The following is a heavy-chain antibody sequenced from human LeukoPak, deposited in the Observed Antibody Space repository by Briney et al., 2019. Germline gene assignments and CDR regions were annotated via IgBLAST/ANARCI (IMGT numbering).Heavy chain of an antibody. J-gene: IGHJ4*02. D-gene: IGHD3-16*02. V-gene: IGHV1-18*01. CDR1: GYTFINYG. CDR2: ISAYNGNT. Sequence: GASVKVSRKASGYTFINYGINWVRQAPGHGLEWMGWISAYNGNTNYAQKLQGRVTMTTDTSKSTAYMELRSLRSDDTAVYYCARDRGGDDYVWGSYRLIFDYWGQGTLVTVSS. CDR3: ARDRGGDDYVWGSYRLIFDY.